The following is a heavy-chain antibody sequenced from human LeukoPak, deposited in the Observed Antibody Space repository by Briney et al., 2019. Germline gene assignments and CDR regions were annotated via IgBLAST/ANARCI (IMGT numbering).Heavy chain of an antibody. CDR3: AKDYSGWYPNYYYYYGMDV. Sequence: GGSLRLSCAASGFTFDDYAMHWVRQAPGKGLEWVSLISGDGGSTYYADSVKGRFTISKDNSKNSLYLQMNSLRTEDTASYYCAKDYSGWYPNYYYYYGMDVWGQGTTVTVSS. D-gene: IGHD6-19*01. J-gene: IGHJ6*02. CDR2: ISGDGGST. V-gene: IGHV3-43*02. CDR1: GFTFDDYA.